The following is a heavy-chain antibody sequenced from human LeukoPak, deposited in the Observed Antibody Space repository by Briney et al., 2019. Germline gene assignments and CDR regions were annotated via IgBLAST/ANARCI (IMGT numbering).Heavy chain of an antibody. Sequence: SETLSLTCAVSGDSISSGDYSWSWIRQPPGKGLEWIGYIYYSGSTYYNPSLKSRVTISVDTSKNQFSLKLSSVTAADTAVYYCARLPYDSSGYYYYFDYWGQGTLVTVSS. CDR3: ARLPYDSSGYYYYFDY. CDR2: IYYSGST. CDR1: GDSISSGDYS. V-gene: IGHV4-30-2*03. D-gene: IGHD3-22*01. J-gene: IGHJ4*02.